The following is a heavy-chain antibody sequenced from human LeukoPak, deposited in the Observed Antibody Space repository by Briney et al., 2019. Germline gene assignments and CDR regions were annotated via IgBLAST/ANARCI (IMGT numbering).Heavy chain of an antibody. V-gene: IGHV3-74*01. CDR1: GFTFSSYW. CDR3: ARESPVYDILTGPYWAYYYGMDV. CDR2: INSDGSST. D-gene: IGHD3-9*01. J-gene: IGHJ6*02. Sequence: GGSLRLSCAASGFTFSSYWMHWVRQAPGKGLVRVSRINSDGSSTSYADSVKGRFTISRDNAKNTLYLQMNSLRAEDTAVYYCARESPVYDILTGPYWAYYYGMDVWGQGTTVTVSS.